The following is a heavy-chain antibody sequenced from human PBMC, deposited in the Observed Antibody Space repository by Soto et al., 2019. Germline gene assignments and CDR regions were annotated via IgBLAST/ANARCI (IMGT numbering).Heavy chain of an antibody. Sequence: GESLKISCEASGYSFTSYWIGWVRQMPGKGLEWMGIIHPGDSDTKYSPSFQGQVTISVDKSITTAYLQWSSLKASDTAMYYCARTPGPEVYANLEYYYVYDMVVWGQATTVTV. CDR2: IHPGDSDT. V-gene: IGHV5-51*01. J-gene: IGHJ6*02. CDR3: ARTPGPEVYANLEYYYVYDMVV. CDR1: GYSFTSYW. D-gene: IGHD3-3*01.